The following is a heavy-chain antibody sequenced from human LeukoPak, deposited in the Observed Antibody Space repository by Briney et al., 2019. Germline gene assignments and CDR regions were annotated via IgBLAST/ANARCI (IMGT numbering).Heavy chain of an antibody. CDR2: IRSKADGGTT. CDR3: TRDPPSGTYRVDYYYGMDV. CDR1: GFTFGDYH. Sequence: GGSLRLSCTASGFTFGDYHMSWVRPAPGKGVEGVGFIRSKADGGTTEYAASVKGRFTISRDDSKSIAYLPMKSLKTEDTAVYYCTRDPPSGTYRVDYYYGMDVWGQGTTVTVSS. D-gene: IGHD1-26*01. J-gene: IGHJ6*02. V-gene: IGHV3-49*04.